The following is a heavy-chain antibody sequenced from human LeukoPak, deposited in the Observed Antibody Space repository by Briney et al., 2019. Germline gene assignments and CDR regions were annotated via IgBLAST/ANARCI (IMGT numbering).Heavy chain of an antibody. Sequence: GGSLRLSCAASGFTFSSYEMNWVRQAPGKGLEWISYIGGSGGTIFYADSVKGRFTTSRDNAKNTHFLQMDNLRVDDTAIYYCAREGVVDWGDPFDIWGPGATVTVSS. CDR2: IGGSGGTI. CDR3: AREGVVDWGDPFDI. J-gene: IGHJ3*02. V-gene: IGHV3-48*03. D-gene: IGHD7-27*01. CDR1: GFTFSSYE.